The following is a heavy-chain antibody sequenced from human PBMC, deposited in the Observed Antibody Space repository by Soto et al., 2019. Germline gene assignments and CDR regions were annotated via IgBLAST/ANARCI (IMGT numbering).Heavy chain of an antibody. CDR1: GFTFTDYY. Sequence: QVQLVESGGDLVKPGGSLRLSCAASGFTFTDYYMSWLRQAPGQGLQWLSYISGSTDYLNYADSVKGRFTISRDNAKNLLYLQMTSLRADDTAVYYCARDLGLSSSNYFDFWVQGTLVTVSS. CDR2: ISGSTDYL. J-gene: IGHJ4*02. D-gene: IGHD3-10*01. V-gene: IGHV3-11*05. CDR3: ARDLGLSSSNYFDF.